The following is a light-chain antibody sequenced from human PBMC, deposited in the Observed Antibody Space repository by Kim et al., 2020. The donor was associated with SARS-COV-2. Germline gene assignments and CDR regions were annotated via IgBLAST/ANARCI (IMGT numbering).Light chain of an antibody. CDR2: AAS. Sequence: ASVGDGVTITCRASQGINNYLAWYQQKSGKAPKLLIYAASILESGVPSRFSGSGSGTDFTLTINSLQPEDFATYYCQQLNSYPLIFGGGTKVDIK. CDR1: QGINNY. CDR3: QQLNSYPLI. J-gene: IGKJ4*01. V-gene: IGKV1-9*01.